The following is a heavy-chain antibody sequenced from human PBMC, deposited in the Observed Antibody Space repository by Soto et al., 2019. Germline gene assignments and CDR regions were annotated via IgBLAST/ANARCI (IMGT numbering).Heavy chain of an antibody. J-gene: IGHJ4*02. V-gene: IGHV1-18*01. Sequence: ASVKVSCKASGYTFTCYGISWVRQAPGQGLEWMGWISAYNGNTNYAQKLQGRVTMTTDTSTSTAYMELRSLRSDDTAVYYCARKYSSGWPQYYFDYWGQGTLVTVYS. CDR3: ARKYSSGWPQYYFDY. CDR1: GYTFTCYG. D-gene: IGHD6-19*01. CDR2: ISAYNGNT.